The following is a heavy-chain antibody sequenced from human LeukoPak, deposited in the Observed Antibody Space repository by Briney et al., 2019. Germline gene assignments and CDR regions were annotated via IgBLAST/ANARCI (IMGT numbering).Heavy chain of an antibody. Sequence: PGGSLRLSCTASGFTFGDYAMSWVRQAPGKGLEWVGFIRSKAYGGTTEYAASVKGRFTISRDDSKSIAYLQMNSLKTEDTAVYYCTRVLQIRGYSGYSDYWGQGTLVTVSS. CDR2: IRSKAYGGTT. V-gene: IGHV3-49*04. D-gene: IGHD5-12*01. CDR1: GFTFGDYA. CDR3: TRVLQIRGYSGYSDY. J-gene: IGHJ4*02.